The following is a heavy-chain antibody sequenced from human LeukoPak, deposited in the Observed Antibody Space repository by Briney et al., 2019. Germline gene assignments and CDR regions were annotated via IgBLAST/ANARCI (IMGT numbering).Heavy chain of an antibody. CDR3: ARHSSTDEGYYYYDMDV. D-gene: IGHD1-14*01. J-gene: IGHJ6*02. CDR2: IYPGDSDT. Sequence: GESLKISCKASGYSFTSYWIGWVRQMPGKGLEWMGIIYPGDSDTRYSPSFQGQVTISADKSITTAYLQWSSLKASDTAIYYCARHSSTDEGYYYYDMDVWGQGTTVTVSS. V-gene: IGHV5-51*01. CDR1: GYSFTSYW.